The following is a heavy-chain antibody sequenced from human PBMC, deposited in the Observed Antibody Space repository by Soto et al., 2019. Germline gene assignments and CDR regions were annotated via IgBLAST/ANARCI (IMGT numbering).Heavy chain of an antibody. V-gene: IGHV3-30-3*01. CDR3: ARENNWNLGGYYYYYYGMDV. D-gene: IGHD1-7*01. CDR1: GFTFSSYA. CDR2: ISYDGSNK. Sequence: QVQLVESGGGVVQPGRSLRLSCAASGFTFSSYAMHWVRQAPGKGLEWVAVISYDGSNKYYADSVKGRFTISRDNSKNTLYLQMNSLRAEDTAVYYCARENNWNLGGYYYYYYGMDVWGQGTTVTVSS. J-gene: IGHJ6*02.